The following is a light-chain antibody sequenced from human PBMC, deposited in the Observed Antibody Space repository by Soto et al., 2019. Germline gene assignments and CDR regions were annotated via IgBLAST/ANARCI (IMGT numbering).Light chain of an antibody. CDR2: AAS. Sequence: DIQLTQSPSFLSASVGDRVTITCRASQGISSYLAWYQQKLGTAPKLLIYAASTLQSGVPSRFIGSGSGTEFTLTISSLQPEDFATSYCQQRNSYPVTFGQGKRLEIK. CDR1: QGISSY. V-gene: IGKV1-9*01. J-gene: IGKJ5*01. CDR3: QQRNSYPVT.